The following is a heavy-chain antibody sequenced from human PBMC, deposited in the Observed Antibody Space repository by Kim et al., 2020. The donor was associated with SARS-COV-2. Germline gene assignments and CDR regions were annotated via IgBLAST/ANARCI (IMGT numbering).Heavy chain of an antibody. J-gene: IGHJ4*02. D-gene: IGHD6-13*01. CDR1: GFTFSSYG. Sequence: GGSLRLSCAASGFTFSSYGMHWVRQAPGKGLEWVAVISYDGSNKYYADSVKGRFTISRDNSKNTLYLQRNSLRAEDTAVYYCAKDAGYSSSWYNYWGQGTLVTVSS. V-gene: IGHV3-30*18. CDR3: AKDAGYSSSWYNY. CDR2: ISYDGSNK.